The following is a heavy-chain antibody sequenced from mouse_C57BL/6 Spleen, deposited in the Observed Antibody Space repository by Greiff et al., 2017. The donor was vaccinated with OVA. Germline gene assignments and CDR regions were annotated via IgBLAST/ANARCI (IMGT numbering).Heavy chain of an antibody. CDR3: ARAGYSNYEYFDV. Sequence: QVQLQQSGAELARPGASVKLSCKASGYTFTSYGISWVKQRTGQGLEWIGEIYPRSGNTYYNEKFKGKATLTADKSSSTAYMELRSLTSEDSAVYVCARAGYSNYEYFDVWGTGTTVTVSS. J-gene: IGHJ1*03. CDR2: IYPRSGNT. D-gene: IGHD2-5*01. V-gene: IGHV1-81*01. CDR1: GYTFTSYG.